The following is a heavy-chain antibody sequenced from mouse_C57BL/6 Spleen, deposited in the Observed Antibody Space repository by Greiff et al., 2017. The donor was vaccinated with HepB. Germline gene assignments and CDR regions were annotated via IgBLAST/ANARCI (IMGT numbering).Heavy chain of an antibody. Sequence: VQLQQSGAELVRPGASVKLSCKASGYTFTDYYINWVKQRPGQGLEWIARIYPGSGNTYYNEKFKGKATLTAEKSSSTAYMQLSSLTSEDSAVYFCARGVTTGFAYWGQGTLVTVSA. D-gene: IGHD2-2*01. CDR3: ARGVTTGFAY. V-gene: IGHV1-76*01. CDR2: IYPGSGNT. CDR1: GYTFTDYY. J-gene: IGHJ3*01.